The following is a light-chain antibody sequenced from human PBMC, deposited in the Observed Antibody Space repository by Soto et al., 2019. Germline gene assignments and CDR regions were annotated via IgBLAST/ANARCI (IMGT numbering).Light chain of an antibody. CDR3: QQRVV. CDR2: CAS. V-gene: IGKV3-20*01. J-gene: IGKJ3*01. CDR1: QSFSSRY. Sequence: EIVLTQSPGTLSLSPGERATLSCRASQSFSSRYLAWYQQKPGQAPRLLIYCASSRPTGIPDRFRGRGSGTNFPPTNNSLETEDFAVYYCQQRVVFGPGTKVHIK.